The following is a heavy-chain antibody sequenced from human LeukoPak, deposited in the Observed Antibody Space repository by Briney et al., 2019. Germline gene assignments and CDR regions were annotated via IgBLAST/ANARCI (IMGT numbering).Heavy chain of an antibody. Sequence: GASVKVSCKASGYTFTSYDINWVRQATGQGLEWMGWMNPNSGNTGYAQKFQGRVTMTRNTSISTAYMELSSLRSEDTAVYYCARSFHGSGWYPTYYFDYWGQGTLVTVSS. CDR3: ARSFHGSGWYPTYYFDY. CDR2: MNPNSGNT. V-gene: IGHV1-8*01. D-gene: IGHD6-19*01. CDR1: GYTFTSYD. J-gene: IGHJ4*02.